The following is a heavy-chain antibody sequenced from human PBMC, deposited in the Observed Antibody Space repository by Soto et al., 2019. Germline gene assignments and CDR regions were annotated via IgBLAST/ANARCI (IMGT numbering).Heavy chain of an antibody. CDR1: GGSISSYY. J-gene: IGHJ4*02. Sequence: QVQLQESGPGLVKPSETLSLTCTVSGGSISSYYWSWIRQPPGKGLEWIGYIYYSGSTNYNPSLKGRVTISVDTSKNQFSLKLSSVTAADTAVYYCARQGYAFDYWGQGTLVTVSS. V-gene: IGHV4-59*08. CDR2: IYYSGST. D-gene: IGHD5-12*01. CDR3: ARQGYAFDY.